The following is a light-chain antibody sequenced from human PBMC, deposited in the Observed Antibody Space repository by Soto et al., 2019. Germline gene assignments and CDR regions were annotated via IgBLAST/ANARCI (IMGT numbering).Light chain of an antibody. CDR3: AAWDDSLYGVV. CDR2: EVT. J-gene: IGLJ2*01. V-gene: IGLV2-14*01. Sequence: QSALTQPASVSGSPGQSITISCTGTSSDVGGYNYVSWYQQHPGKAPKLVIYEVTKRPSGVSNRFSGSKSGNTASLTISGLQAEDETDYYCAAWDDSLYGVVFAGGTKLTVL. CDR1: SSDVGGYNY.